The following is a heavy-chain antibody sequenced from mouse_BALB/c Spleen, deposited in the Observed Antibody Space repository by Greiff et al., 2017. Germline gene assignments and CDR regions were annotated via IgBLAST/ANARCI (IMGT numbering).Heavy chain of an antibody. CDR1: GYAFTNYL. V-gene: IGHV1-54*01. J-gene: IGHJ4*01. D-gene: IGHD1-1*01. CDR3: ARTASITTVVEGY. CDR2: INPGSGGT. Sequence: VQLQQSGAELVRPGTSVKVSCKASGYAFTNYLIEWVKQRPGQGLEWIGVINPGSGGTNYNEKFKGKATLTADKSSSTAYMQLSSLTSDDSAVYFCARTASITTVVEGYWGQGTSVTVSS.